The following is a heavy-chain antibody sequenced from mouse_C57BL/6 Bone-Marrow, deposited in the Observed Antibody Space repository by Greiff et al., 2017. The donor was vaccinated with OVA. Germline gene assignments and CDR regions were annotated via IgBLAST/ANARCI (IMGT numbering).Heavy chain of an antibody. CDR3: ARNYGSSRFAY. CDR2: ISSGSSTI. D-gene: IGHD1-1*01. J-gene: IGHJ3*01. Sequence: EVKLVESGGGLVKPGGSLKLSCAASGFTFSDYGMHWVRQAPEKGLEWVAYISSGSSTIYYADTVKGRFTISRDNATNTLFLQMTSLRSEDTAMYYCARNYGSSRFAYWGQGTLVTVSA. CDR1: GFTFSDYG. V-gene: IGHV5-17*01.